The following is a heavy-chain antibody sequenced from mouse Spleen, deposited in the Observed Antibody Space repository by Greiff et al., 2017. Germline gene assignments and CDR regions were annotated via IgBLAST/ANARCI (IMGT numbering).Heavy chain of an antibody. CDR1: GYSITSGYY. Sequence: DVKLVESGPGLVKPSQSLSLTCSVTGYSITSGYYWNWIRQFPGNKLEWMGYISYDGSNNYNPSLKNRISITRDTSKNQFFLKLNSVTTEDTATYYCARWSNYGFFAYWGQGTLVTVSA. CDR2: ISYDGSN. CDR3: ARWSNYGFFAY. J-gene: IGHJ3*01. V-gene: IGHV3-6*01. D-gene: IGHD2-5*01.